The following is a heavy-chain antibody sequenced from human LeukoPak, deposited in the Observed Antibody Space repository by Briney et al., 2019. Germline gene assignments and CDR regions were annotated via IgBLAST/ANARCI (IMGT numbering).Heavy chain of an antibody. CDR2: IYYSGST. V-gene: IGHV4-31*03. Sequence: SETLSLTCTVSDGSISPGGYSWNWIRQHPGKGLEWIGYIYYSGSTYYNPSLKSRLTISVDTSKNQFSLKLSSVTAADTAVYYCARDVGTVTDLGRFDPWGQGTLVTVSA. CDR1: DGSISPGGYS. J-gene: IGHJ5*02. D-gene: IGHD4-17*01. CDR3: ARDVGTVTDLGRFDP.